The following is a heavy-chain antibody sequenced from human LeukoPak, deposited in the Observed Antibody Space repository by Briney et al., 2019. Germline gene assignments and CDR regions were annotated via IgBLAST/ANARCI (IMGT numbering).Heavy chain of an antibody. Sequence: GGSLRLSCTASGFTFSNYGIHWVRQAPGKGLEWVAVISYDGNKYYADSVKGRFTISRDNSKNTLYLQMNSLRAEDTAVYYCTRSDDYGASGDYWGQGTLVTVSS. CDR2: ISYDGNK. V-gene: IGHV3-30*03. CDR1: GFTFSNYG. J-gene: IGHJ4*02. CDR3: TRSDDYGASGDY. D-gene: IGHD4-17*01.